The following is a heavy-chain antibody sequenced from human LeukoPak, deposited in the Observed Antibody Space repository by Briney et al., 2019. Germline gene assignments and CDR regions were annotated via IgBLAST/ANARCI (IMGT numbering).Heavy chain of an antibody. Sequence: SETLPLTCTVSGTSISNSPYYWGWIRQPPGKGLEWIGSVYYSGSTYYNPSLKSRVTMSVDTSKNQFSLKLSSVTAADTAVYYCARERRWIQLWLRQSYFDYWGQGTLVTVSS. CDR2: VYYSGST. V-gene: IGHV4-39*07. CDR1: GTSISNSPYY. D-gene: IGHD5-18*01. J-gene: IGHJ4*02. CDR3: ARERRWIQLWLRQSYFDY.